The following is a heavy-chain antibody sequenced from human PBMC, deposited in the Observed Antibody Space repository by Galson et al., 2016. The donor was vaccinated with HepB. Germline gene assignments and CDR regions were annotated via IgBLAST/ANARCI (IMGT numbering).Heavy chain of an antibody. CDR2: IYYSGST. J-gene: IGHJ4*02. CDR1: GGSMNSYF. V-gene: IGHV4-59*01. D-gene: IGHD5/OR15-5a*01. Sequence: SETLSLTCSVSGGSMNSYFCGWIRQPPGKGLEWIGYIYYSGSTMYNPSLESRVTISVDSSKNQFSLTLTSVTAADTAVYYCARPFYDGRFDLWGQGALVTVSS. CDR3: ARPFYDGRFDL.